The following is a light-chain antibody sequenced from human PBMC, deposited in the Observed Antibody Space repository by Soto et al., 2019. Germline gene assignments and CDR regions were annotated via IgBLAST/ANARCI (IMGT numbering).Light chain of an antibody. J-gene: IGLJ1*01. V-gene: IGLV2-14*01. CDR3: CSYTRSGTLI. Sequence: QSVLTQPASVSGSPGQSITISCTGTSSDVGGYKYVSWYQQHPGKAPKLIIYDVSNRPSGVSDRFSGTKSGNTASLTVSGLQAEDEADYYCCSYTRSGTLIFGTGTKVTVL. CDR2: DVS. CDR1: SSDVGGYKY.